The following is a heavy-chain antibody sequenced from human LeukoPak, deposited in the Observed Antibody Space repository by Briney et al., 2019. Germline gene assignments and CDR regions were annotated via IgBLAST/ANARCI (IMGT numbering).Heavy chain of an antibody. CDR3: ARAPYCSSTSCPTGYYYGMDV. Sequence: SETLSLTCTVSGGSISSYYWSWIRQPPGKGLEWIGYIYYSGNTKYNPSLKSRVTISVDTSKNQFSLKLSSVTAADTAVYYCARAPYCSSTSCPTGYYYGMDVWGQGTTVTVSS. J-gene: IGHJ6*02. D-gene: IGHD2-2*01. CDR2: IYYSGNT. CDR1: GGSISSYY. V-gene: IGHV4-59*01.